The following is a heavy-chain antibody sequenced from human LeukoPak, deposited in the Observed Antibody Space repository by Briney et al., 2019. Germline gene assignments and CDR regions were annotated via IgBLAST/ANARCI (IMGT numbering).Heavy chain of an antibody. CDR3: ARADYYGSGRESMDV. V-gene: IGHV3-7*01. CDR1: GFTFSSYW. J-gene: IGHJ6*02. D-gene: IGHD3-10*01. CDR2: IKQDGSEK. Sequence: GGSLRLSCAASGFTFSSYWMSWVRQAPGKGLEWVANIKQDGSEKYYVDSVKGRFTISRDNAKNSLYLQMNSLRAEDTAVYYCARADYYGSGRESMDVWGQGTTVTVSS.